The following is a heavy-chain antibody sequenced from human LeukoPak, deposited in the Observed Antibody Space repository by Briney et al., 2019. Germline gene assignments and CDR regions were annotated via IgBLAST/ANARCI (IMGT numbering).Heavy chain of an antibody. D-gene: IGHD3-3*02. CDR1: GGSISSSSYY. V-gene: IGHV4-39*07. CDR2: IYYSGST. CDR3: ARDCLAYMDV. J-gene: IGHJ6*03. Sequence: TSETLSLTCTVSGGSISSSSYYWGWIRQPPGKGLEWIGSIYYSGSTYYNPSLKSRVTISVDTSKNQFSLKLSSVTAADTAVYHCARDCLAYMDVWGKGTTATVSS.